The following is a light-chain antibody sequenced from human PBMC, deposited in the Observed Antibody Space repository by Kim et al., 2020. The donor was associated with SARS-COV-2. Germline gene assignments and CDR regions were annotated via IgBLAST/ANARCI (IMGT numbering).Light chain of an antibody. J-gene: IGLJ2*01. Sequence: SYELTQPPSVSVSPGQTASITCSGDKLGDKYACWYQQKPGQSPVLVIYQDSKRPSGIPERFSGSNSGNTATLTNSGTQAMDEAGYYCQAWDSSTVVFGGG. CDR3: QAWDSSTVV. V-gene: IGLV3-1*01. CDR1: KLGDKY. CDR2: QDS.